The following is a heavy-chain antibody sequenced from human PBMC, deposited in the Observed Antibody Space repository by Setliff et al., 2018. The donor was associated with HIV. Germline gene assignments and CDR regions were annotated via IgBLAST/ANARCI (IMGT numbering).Heavy chain of an antibody. CDR3: VRWSLFVTMIVVVPREDAFDI. D-gene: IGHD3-22*01. Sequence: SVKVSCKASGGTFSNYGMSWVRQAPGQGLDWMGRIIPILGVANYAQRFQGKVTITADKSTSTAYMELTSLRFDDTAMYYCVRWSLFVTMIVVVPREDAFDIWGQGTMVTVSS. J-gene: IGHJ3*02. V-gene: IGHV1-69*04. CDR1: GGTFSNYG. CDR2: IIPILGVA.